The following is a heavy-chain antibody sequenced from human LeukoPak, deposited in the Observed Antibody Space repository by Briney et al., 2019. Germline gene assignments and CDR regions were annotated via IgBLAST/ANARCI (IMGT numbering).Heavy chain of an antibody. CDR3: TRLSTSVAGGDH. D-gene: IGHD6-19*01. V-gene: IGHV3-7*01. CDR1: GFSFSTSW. J-gene: IGHJ4*02. CDR2: IKKDGSEE. Sequence: GGSLRLSCTASGFSFSTSWMSWVRQTPGKGLEWAANIKKDGSEEYYVDSVKTRFTISRDNAKNSLYLQLNSVIVEDTAVYYCTRLSTSVAGGDHWGQGTLVTVSS.